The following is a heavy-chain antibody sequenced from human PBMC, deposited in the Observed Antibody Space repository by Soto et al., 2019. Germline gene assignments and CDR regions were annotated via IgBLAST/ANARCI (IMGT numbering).Heavy chain of an antibody. Sequence: GGSLRLSCAASGFTFSSYAVSWVRQAPGKGLEWVSAISGSGGSTYYADSVKGRFTISRDNSKNTLYLQMNSLRAEDTAVYYCAKFHCSSTSCYLRGFGYWGQGTLVTVSS. V-gene: IGHV3-23*01. J-gene: IGHJ4*02. CDR2: ISGSGGST. D-gene: IGHD2-2*01. CDR1: GFTFSSYA. CDR3: AKFHCSSTSCYLRGFGY.